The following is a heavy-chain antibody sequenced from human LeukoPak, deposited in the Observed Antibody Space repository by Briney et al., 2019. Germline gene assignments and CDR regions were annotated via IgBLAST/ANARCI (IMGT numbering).Heavy chain of an antibody. Sequence: PSETLSLTCTVSGGSINSYYWSWIRQPPGKGLECIGYIHYTGSTNYNPSLKSRVTISVDTSKNQFSLKLSSVTAADTAVYYCARHRGYCSSTSCYVGAFDIWGQGTMVTVSS. CDR1: GGSINSYY. CDR2: IHYTGST. V-gene: IGHV4-59*08. D-gene: IGHD2-2*01. J-gene: IGHJ3*02. CDR3: ARHRGYCSSTSCYVGAFDI.